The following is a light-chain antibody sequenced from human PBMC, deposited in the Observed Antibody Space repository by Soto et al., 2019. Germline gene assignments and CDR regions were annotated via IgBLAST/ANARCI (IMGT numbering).Light chain of an antibody. V-gene: IGKV2-28*01. CDR1: QSLVLSNGYNY. Sequence: VMPQSPLSLSVTPGEPASISCRSGQSLVLSNGYNYSYCYLQTPGQSPQLLIYFASNRAAGVSDRFSVSGSATDFTPKISKVEAEDVGVYYCMQALQTFTFGQGTRLEIK. CDR2: FAS. CDR3: MQALQTFT. J-gene: IGKJ5*01.